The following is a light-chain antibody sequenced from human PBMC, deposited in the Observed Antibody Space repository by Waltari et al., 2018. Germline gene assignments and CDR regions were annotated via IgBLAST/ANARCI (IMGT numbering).Light chain of an antibody. Sequence: QLVLTQSPSASASLGASVKLTCTLSSGHSSYAIAWHQQQPEKGPQYLMKLNSDGSHSKGDGFPARFSGSSSGAERYLTISSLQSEDEADYYCQTWGTGIWVFGGGTKLTVL. CDR1: SGHSSYA. J-gene: IGLJ3*02. V-gene: IGLV4-69*01. CDR3: QTWGTGIWV. CDR2: LNSDGSH.